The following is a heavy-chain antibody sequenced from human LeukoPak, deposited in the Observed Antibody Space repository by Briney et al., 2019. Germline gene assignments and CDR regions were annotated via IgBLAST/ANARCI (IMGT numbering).Heavy chain of an antibody. J-gene: IGHJ6*03. CDR1: GFTFTDHY. Sequence: ASVKVSCKTSGFTFTDHYIHWVRQAPGQGLEWMGRINPNTGGTNYAQNFHGRVTMTRDTSISTDHRELSSLRSDDTAVYYCARDQYTYGYYGYYYSYMDVWGKGTTVTVSS. CDR3: ARDQYTYGYYGYYYSYMDV. D-gene: IGHD3-10*01. V-gene: IGHV1-2*06. CDR2: INPNTGGT.